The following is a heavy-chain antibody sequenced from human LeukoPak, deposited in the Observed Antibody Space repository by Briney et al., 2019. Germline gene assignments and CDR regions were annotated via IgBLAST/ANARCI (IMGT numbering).Heavy chain of an antibody. Sequence: PGGSLRLSCAASVFTFSSYEMNWVRQAPGKGLEWVSYISGSAGAIYYADSLKGRFTISRDNAKNSLYLQMNSLRAEDTAVYYCASRGYFDNWGQGTLVTVSS. V-gene: IGHV3-48*03. CDR2: ISGSAGAI. J-gene: IGHJ4*02. CDR3: ASRGYFDN. D-gene: IGHD3-10*01. CDR1: VFTFSSYE.